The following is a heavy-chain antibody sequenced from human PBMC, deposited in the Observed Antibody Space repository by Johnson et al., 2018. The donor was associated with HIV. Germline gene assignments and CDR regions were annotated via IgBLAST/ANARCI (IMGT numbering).Heavy chain of an antibody. CDR2: ISYDGSNK. J-gene: IGHJ3*02. CDR1: GFTFSSYG. Sequence: QVQLVESGGGVVQPGRSLRLSCAASGFTFSSYGMHWVRQAPGKGLEWVAVISYDGSNKYYADSVKGRFTISRDNSKNTLYLQMNSLRAEDTAVYYCAREGGIRGPSPVDALDIWGQGTVVTVSS. CDR3: AREGGIRGPSPVDALDI. V-gene: IGHV3-30*19. D-gene: IGHD3-16*01.